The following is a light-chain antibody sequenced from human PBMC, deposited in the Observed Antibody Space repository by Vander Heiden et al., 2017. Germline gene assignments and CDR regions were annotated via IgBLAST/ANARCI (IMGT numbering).Light chain of an antibody. CDR3: QQSYSTPPLT. CDR1: QSISSY. CDR2: AAS. J-gene: IGKJ4*01. Sequence: QMTQSPSSLSASVGDRVTITCRASQSISSYLNWYQQKPGKAPKLLIYAASSLQSGVPSRFSGSGSGTDFTLTISSLQPEDFATYYCQQSYSTPPLTFGGGTKVEIK. V-gene: IGKV1-39*01.